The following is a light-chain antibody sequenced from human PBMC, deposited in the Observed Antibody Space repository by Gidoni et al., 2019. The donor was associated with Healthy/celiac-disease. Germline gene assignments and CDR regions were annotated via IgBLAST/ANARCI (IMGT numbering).Light chain of an antibody. Sequence: DIQMTQSPSSLSASVGDRVTITCRASQSISSYLNWYQQKPGKAPKLLIYAASSLQSGVPSRISGSGSRTDFTLTISSLQPEDFATYYCQQNYSTWTFGQGTKVEIK. J-gene: IGKJ1*01. CDR2: AAS. CDR3: QQNYSTWT. V-gene: IGKV1-39*01. CDR1: QSISSY.